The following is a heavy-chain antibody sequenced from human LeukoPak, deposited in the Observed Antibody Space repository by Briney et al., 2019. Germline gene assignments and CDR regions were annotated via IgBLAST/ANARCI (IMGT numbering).Heavy chain of an antibody. Sequence: SVKVSCKACVGTFSSYAISWVRQAPGQGREWMGGIIPIFGTANYAQKFQGRVTITTHESTSTAYMELSGLRSEDTAVYYCARSVAGLDYWGQGTLVTVSS. CDR3: ARSVAGLDY. V-gene: IGHV1-69*05. D-gene: IGHD6-19*01. CDR1: VGTFSSYA. CDR2: IIPIFGTA. J-gene: IGHJ4*02.